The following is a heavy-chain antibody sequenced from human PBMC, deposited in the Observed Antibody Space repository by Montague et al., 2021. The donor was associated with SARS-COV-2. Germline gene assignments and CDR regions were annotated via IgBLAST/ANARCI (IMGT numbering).Heavy chain of an antibody. CDR3: ARIRDYDILTGSYSGFDY. D-gene: IGHD3-9*01. CDR1: GFSLSTSGMC. CDR2: IDWXXXK. V-gene: IGHV2-70*01. Sequence: PALGKPTQTLTLTCTFSGFSLSTSGMCVSWIRQPPGKALEWLALIDWXXXKYYSTSLKTRLTISKVTSKNQVVLTMTNMDPVDTATYYCARIRDYDILTGSYSGFDYWGQGTLVTVSS. J-gene: IGHJ4*02.